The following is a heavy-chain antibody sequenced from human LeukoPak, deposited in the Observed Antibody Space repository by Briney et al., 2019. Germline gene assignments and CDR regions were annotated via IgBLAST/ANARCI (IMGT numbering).Heavy chain of an antibody. D-gene: IGHD5-18*01. CDR1: GDSISSNDYY. CDR2: IYYSGST. V-gene: IGHV4-39*01. Sequence: SETLSLTCTVSGDSISSNDYYWGWIRQPPGKGLEWIGTIYYSGSTYYNPSLKSRVTISVDTSKNQFSLKLSSVTAADTAVYYCARHGYSRPVGYWGQGTLVTVSS. CDR3: ARHGYSRPVGY. J-gene: IGHJ4*02.